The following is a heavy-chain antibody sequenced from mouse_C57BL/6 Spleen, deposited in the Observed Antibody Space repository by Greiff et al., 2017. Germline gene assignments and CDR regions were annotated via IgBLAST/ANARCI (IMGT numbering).Heavy chain of an antibody. CDR2: INYDGSST. Sequence: EVKLVESEGGLVQPGSSMKLSCTASGFTFSDYYMAWVRQVPEKGLEWVANINYDGSSTYYLDSLKSRFIISRDHAKNILYLQMSRLKSEDTATYYCARRGTDAMDDWGQGTSVTVSS. CDR1: GFTFSDYY. CDR3: ARRGTDAMDD. J-gene: IGHJ4*01. D-gene: IGHD3-3*01. V-gene: IGHV5-16*02.